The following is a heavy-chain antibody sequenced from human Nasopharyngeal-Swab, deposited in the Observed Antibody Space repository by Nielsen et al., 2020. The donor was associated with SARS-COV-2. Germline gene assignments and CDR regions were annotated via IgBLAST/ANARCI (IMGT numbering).Heavy chain of an antibody. CDR2: ISSSSSYI. Sequence: WGSLRLSCAASGFTFSSYSMNWVRQAPGKGLEWVSSISSSSSYIYYANSVKGRFTISRDNAKNSLYLQMNSLRAEDTAVYYWARLGWIAAAGTGKSDWGQGTLVTVSS. J-gene: IGHJ4*02. CDR3: ARLGWIAAAGTGKSD. CDR1: GFTFSSYS. D-gene: IGHD6-13*01. V-gene: IGHV3-21*01.